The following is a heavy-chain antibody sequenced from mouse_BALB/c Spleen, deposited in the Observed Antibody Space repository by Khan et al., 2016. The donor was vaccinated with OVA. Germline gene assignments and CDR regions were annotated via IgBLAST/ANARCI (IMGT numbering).Heavy chain of an antibody. V-gene: IGHV2-6-1*01. CDR1: GFSLTNYG. D-gene: IGHD2-10*01. Sequence: VQLQESGPGLVAPSQTLSITCTLSGFSLTNYGVHWVRQPPGKGLEWLVVIWSDGSTTYNSALKARLTISKDNAESQVVLKMNSLQTDDTDRYIWARQPYKQDNMMDYWGQGTSVTVSS. CDR2: IWSDGST. CDR3: ARQPYKQDNMMDY. J-gene: IGHJ4*01.